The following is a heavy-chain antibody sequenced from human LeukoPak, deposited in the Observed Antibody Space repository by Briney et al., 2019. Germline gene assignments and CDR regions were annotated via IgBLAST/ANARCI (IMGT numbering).Heavy chain of an antibody. CDR3: ARHPPVHKGEDWFDP. J-gene: IGHJ5*02. CDR1: GGSISSSSYY. V-gene: IGHV4-39*01. Sequence: RSSETLSLTCTVSGGSISSSSYYWGWIRQPPGKGLEWIGSIYYSGSTYYNPSLKSRVTISVDTPKNQFSLKLSSVTAADTAVYYCARHPPVHKGEDWFDPWGQGTLVTVSS. D-gene: IGHD3-16*01. CDR2: IYYSGST.